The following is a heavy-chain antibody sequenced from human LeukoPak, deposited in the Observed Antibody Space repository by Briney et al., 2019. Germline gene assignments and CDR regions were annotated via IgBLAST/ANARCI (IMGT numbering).Heavy chain of an antibody. CDR2: FCSAGDT. CDR1: GFPFSAYD. J-gene: IGHJ2*01. CDR3: VRGALPGDNWYFDL. Sequence: GGSLRLSCATSGFPFSAYDMHWVRQAPGKGLEWVSAFCSAGDTYYPGAVKGRFTISRDSATDSLYLQMTSLRAGDTAVYFCVRGALPGDNWYFDLWGRGTLVTVSS. V-gene: IGHV3-13*01.